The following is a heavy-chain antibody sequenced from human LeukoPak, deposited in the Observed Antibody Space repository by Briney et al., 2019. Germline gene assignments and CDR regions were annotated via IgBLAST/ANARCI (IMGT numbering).Heavy chain of an antibody. CDR2: IYSSGST. Sequence: PSETLSLTCTVSGGSISSSYYYWGWIRQPPGKGLEWIGSIYSSGSTYYNPSLKSRVTISVDTSKNQFSLKLSSVTAADTAVYYCARGRRTPRRMDVWGQGTTVTVSS. CDR3: ARGRRTPRRMDV. CDR1: GGSISSSYYY. V-gene: IGHV4-39*07. J-gene: IGHJ6*02.